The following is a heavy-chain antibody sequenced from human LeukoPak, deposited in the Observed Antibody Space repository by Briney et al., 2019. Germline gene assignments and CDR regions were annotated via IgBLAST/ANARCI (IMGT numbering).Heavy chain of an antibody. D-gene: IGHD4-23*01. J-gene: IGHJ4*02. CDR2: VYHSGST. CDR1: GYSIMSTFY. V-gene: IGHV4-38-2*02. Sequence: SETLSLTCTVSGYSIMSTFYWGWIRQSPGKGLEWIGNVYHSGSTYSNPSLRSRVAISVDTSKNQFSLKLSSVTAADTAVYYCARVSDDEHGGNSGAIYFESWGQGTVVTVSS. CDR3: ARVSDDEHGGNSGAIYFES.